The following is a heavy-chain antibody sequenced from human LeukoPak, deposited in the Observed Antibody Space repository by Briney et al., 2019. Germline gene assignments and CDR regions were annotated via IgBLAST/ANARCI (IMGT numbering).Heavy chain of an antibody. Sequence: SETLSLTCTVSGYSISSGYYWGWIRQPPGKGLEWIGSIYHSGSTYYNPSLKSRVTISVDTSKNQFSLKLSSVTAADTAVYYCAKDLVGAKLELNCIDPWGQGTLVTVSS. J-gene: IGHJ5*02. CDR1: GYSISSGYY. D-gene: IGHD1-7*01. CDR2: IYHSGST. V-gene: IGHV4-38-2*02. CDR3: AKDLVGAKLELNCIDP.